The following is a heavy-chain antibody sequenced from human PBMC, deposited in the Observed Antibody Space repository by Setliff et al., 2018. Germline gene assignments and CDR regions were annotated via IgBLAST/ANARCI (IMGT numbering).Heavy chain of an antibody. V-gene: IGHV3-7*01. D-gene: IGHD1-1*01. CDR3: ARTGTYRYFDY. CDR1: GFTFSSYS. Sequence: PGGSLRLSCIASGFTFSSYSMSWVRQAPGKGLEWVANIKQDGSQKYYVDSVKGRFTISRDSARNSLYLHMNSLRDEDTAVYYCARTGTYRYFDYWGQGTQVTVSS. CDR2: IKQDGSQK. J-gene: IGHJ4*02.